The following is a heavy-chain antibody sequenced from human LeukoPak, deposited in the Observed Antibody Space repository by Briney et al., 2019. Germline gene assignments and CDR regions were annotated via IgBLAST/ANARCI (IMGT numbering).Heavy chain of an antibody. J-gene: IGHJ4*02. V-gene: IGHV3-30-3*01. D-gene: IGHD6-13*01. Sequence: GGSLRLSCAASGFTFSSYAMHGVRQAPGKGLEWVAVISYDGSNKYYADSVKGRFTISRDNSKNTLYLQMNSLRAEDTAVYYCARDQVPYSSSWYEEGYYFDYWGQGTLVTVSS. CDR2: ISYDGSNK. CDR1: GFTFSSYA. CDR3: ARDQVPYSSSWYEEGYYFDY.